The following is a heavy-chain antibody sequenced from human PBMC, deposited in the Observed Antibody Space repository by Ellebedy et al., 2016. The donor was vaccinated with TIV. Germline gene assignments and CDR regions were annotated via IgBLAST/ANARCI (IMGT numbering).Heavy chain of an antibody. CDR1: GFTFSSYA. CDR2: IVSNGDST. CDR3: VKAWGD. J-gene: IGHJ4*02. Sequence: GESLKISCSASGFTFSSYAMHWVRKAPGKGLEYISAIVSNGDSTYYANSVKGRFIISRDNTKNTLYLQMSSLRLEDTAVYYCVKAWGDWGQGTLVTVSS. D-gene: IGHD3-16*01. V-gene: IGHV3-64D*06.